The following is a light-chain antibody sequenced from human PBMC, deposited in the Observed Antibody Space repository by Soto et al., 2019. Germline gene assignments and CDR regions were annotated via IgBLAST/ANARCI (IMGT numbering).Light chain of an antibody. Sequence: AIRMTQSPSSFSASTGDRVTITCRASQGISSYLAWYQQKPGQAPKLLIYAASTLQGGVPSRFSGSGSGTGFTLTISCLQSEDFATYFCQEYYCYPRTVGQGTKVEIK. J-gene: IGKJ1*01. CDR1: QGISSY. CDR2: AAS. V-gene: IGKV1-8*01. CDR3: QEYYCYPRT.